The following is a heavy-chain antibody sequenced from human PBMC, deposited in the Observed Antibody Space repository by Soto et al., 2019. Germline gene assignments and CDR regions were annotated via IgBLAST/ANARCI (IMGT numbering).Heavy chain of an antibody. CDR1: GFTFSSYG. D-gene: IGHD1-7*01. J-gene: IGHJ6*02. CDR3: AKERLELGLSSRYYGMDV. Sequence: QVQLVESGGGVVQPGRSLRLSCAASGFTFSSYGIHWVRQAPGKGLEWVAVISYDGSHKYNADSVKGRFTISRDNSKNTLYLQMNRLRAEDTAVYYCAKERLELGLSSRYYGMDVWGQGTTVTVSS. V-gene: IGHV3-30*18. CDR2: ISYDGSHK.